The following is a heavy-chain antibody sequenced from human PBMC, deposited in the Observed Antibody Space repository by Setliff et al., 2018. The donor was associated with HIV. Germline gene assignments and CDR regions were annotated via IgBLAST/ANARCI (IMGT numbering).Heavy chain of an antibody. CDR1: GFTFSNYE. CDR2: IGTSTSNI. V-gene: IGHV3-48*03. J-gene: IGHJ6*02. Sequence: PGGSLRLSCGASGFTFSNYEFNWVRQAAGQGLEWVSYIGTSTSNIYYADSVKGRFTVSRDNAKNSLYLQMNSLRAEDTAVYYCAKTLPTLYPPHDYYFAMDVWGQGTTVTVSS. CDR3: AKTLPTLYPPHDYYFAMDV. D-gene: IGHD2-15*01.